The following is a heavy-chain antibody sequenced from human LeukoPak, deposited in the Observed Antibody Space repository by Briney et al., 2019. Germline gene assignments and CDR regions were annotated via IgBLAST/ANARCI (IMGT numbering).Heavy chain of an antibody. D-gene: IGHD4-17*01. V-gene: IGHV3-23*01. J-gene: IGHJ4*02. Sequence: PGGSLRLSCAASGFIFNNYVMNWVRQAPGKGLEWVSSISGSGVHTYYADSVKGRFTISRDNSKNTLYLQMNSLRAEDTALYYCATLPTWGQGTLVTVSS. CDR3: ATLPT. CDR1: GFIFNNYV. CDR2: ISGSGVHT.